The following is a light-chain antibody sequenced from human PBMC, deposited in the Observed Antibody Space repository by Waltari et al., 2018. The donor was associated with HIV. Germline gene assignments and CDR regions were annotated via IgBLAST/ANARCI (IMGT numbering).Light chain of an antibody. CDR1: KLGNKS. CDR3: QAWDRSTAYV. Sequence: SYELTQPPSVSVSPGQTASITCSGDKLGNKSASWYQQKPGQSPVLVMYQDTKRPSGIPERFSGSNAGNTATLTISGTQAVDEADYYCQAWDRSTAYVFGTGTKVTVL. CDR2: QDT. V-gene: IGLV3-1*01. J-gene: IGLJ1*01.